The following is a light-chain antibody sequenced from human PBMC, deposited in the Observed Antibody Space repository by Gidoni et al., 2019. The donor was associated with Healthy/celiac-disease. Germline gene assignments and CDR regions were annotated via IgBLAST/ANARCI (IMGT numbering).Light chain of an antibody. CDR3: QQYYSTPYT. V-gene: IGKV4-1*01. CDR2: CAS. CDR1: QSVLYSSNNKNY. J-gene: IGKJ2*01. Sequence: DIVMTQSPASLAVSLGERATINCKSSQSVLYSSNNKNYLAWYQQTPGQPPKLLIYCASTRESGVPDRFSGSGSGTDFTLTISSLQAEDVAVYYCQQYYSTPYTFGHGTKLEIK.